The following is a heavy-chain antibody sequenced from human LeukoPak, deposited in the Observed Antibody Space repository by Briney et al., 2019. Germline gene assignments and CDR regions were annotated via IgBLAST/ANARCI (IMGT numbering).Heavy chain of an antibody. J-gene: IGHJ6*03. CDR3: ARALKFDFWSGYLNFGYYYYMDV. CDR2: IYTSGST. D-gene: IGHD3-3*01. V-gene: IGHV4-61*02. CDR1: GGSISSGSYY. Sequence: PSQTLSLTCTVSGGSISSGSYYWSWIRQPAGKGLEWIGRIYTSGSTNYNPSLKSRVTISVDTSKNQFSLKLSSVTAADTAVYYCARALKFDFWSGYLNFGYYYYMDVWGKGTTVTVSS.